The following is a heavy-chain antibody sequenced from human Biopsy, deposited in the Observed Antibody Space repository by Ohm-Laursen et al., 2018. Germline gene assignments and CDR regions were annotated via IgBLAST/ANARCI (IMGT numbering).Heavy chain of an antibody. CDR2: VHYTGST. D-gene: IGHD3-22*01. J-gene: IGHJ2*01. V-gene: IGHV4-59*01. Sequence: SQTLSFTCTVSGDSISSYYWSWIRQPPGKGLDWIGYVHYTGSTDYNPSLQSRVTISVDTSKNHFSLRLRSVTPADTTIYYGARDRGYYSDWTVPGYCDLWGRGTLVTVSS. CDR3: ARDRGYYSDWTVPGYCDL. CDR1: GDSISSYY.